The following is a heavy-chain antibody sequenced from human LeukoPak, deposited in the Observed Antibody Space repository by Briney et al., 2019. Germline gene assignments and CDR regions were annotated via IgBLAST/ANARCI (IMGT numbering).Heavy chain of an antibody. CDR1: GGSISSYY. CDR3: ARDPCANNGDCPLYYFDY. D-gene: IGHD4-17*01. V-gene: IGHV4-59*01. CDR2: IYYSGST. J-gene: IGHJ4*02. Sequence: KSSETLSLTCTVSGGSISSYYWSWIRQPPGKGLEWIGYIYYSGSTNYNPSLKSRVTISVDTSKNQFSLKLSSVTAADTAVYYCARDPCANNGDCPLYYFDYWGQGTLVTVSS.